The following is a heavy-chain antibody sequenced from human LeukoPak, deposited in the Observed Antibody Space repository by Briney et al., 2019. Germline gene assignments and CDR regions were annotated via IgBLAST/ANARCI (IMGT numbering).Heavy chain of an antibody. CDR2: LYLDDDT. J-gene: IGHJ4*02. CDR1: GFSLSTSGVG. V-gene: IGHV2-5*02. Sequence: SGPTLVNPTQTLTLTCTFSGFSLSTSGVGVGWIRQPPGKALECLALLYLDDDTRYNPSLKSRHTITKDTSKTQVLLTMPKMDPVNTATYYCAHSSGSLDYWGQGTLVTVSP. CDR3: AHSSGSLDY. D-gene: IGHD1-26*01.